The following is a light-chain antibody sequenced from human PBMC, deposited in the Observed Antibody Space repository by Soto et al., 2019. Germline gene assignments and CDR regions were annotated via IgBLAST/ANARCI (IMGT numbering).Light chain of an antibody. CDR1: SRDFGGYNY. V-gene: IGLV2-14*01. CDR3: SSYTSSSTLYV. Sequence: QSVLTQPASVSESPGQSITISCTGTSRDFGGYNYVSWYQQYPGKAPKLMIYDVSNRPSGISNRFSGSKSGNTASLTISGLQAEDEADYYCSSYTSSSTLYVFGTGTKVTVL. J-gene: IGLJ1*01. CDR2: DVS.